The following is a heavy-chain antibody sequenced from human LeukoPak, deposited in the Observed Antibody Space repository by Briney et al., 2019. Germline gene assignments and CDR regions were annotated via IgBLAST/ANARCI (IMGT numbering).Heavy chain of an antibody. CDR2: ISYDGSNK. Sequence: GGSLRLSCAASGFTFSSYGMHWVRQAPGKGLEWVAVISYDGSNKYYADSVKGRFTISRDNSKSTLYLQMNSLRAEDTAVYYCAKGGLAATSYYFDYWGQGTLVTVSS. CDR3: AKGGLAATSYYFDY. CDR1: GFTFSSYG. D-gene: IGHD2-15*01. V-gene: IGHV3-30*18. J-gene: IGHJ4*02.